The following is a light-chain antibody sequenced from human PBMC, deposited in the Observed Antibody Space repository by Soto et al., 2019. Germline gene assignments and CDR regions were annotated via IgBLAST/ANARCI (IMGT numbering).Light chain of an antibody. CDR1: QSISSR. CDR3: QQYNTYSS. V-gene: IGKV1-5*01. J-gene: IGKJ4*01. Sequence: DIQMTQSPSTLSASVGDRVIITCRASQSISSRLAWYQQKPGEAPKVLIYDASSLESGVPSRCSGSGSWTDFTLTISSQQPADFATYYCQQYNTYSSFGGGTKVEIK. CDR2: DAS.